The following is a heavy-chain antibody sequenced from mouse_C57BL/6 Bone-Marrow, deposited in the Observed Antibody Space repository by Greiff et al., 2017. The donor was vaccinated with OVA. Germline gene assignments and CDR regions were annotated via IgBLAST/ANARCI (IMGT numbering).Heavy chain of an antibody. V-gene: IGHV1-50*01. Sequence: VKLQQPGAELVKPGASVKLSCKASGYTFTSYWMQWVKQRPGQGLEWIGEIDPSDSYTNDNQKFKGKATLTVDTSSSTAYMQLSSLTSEDSAVYYCARGRRRGGFADWGQGTLVTVSA. J-gene: IGHJ3*01. CDR1: GYTFTSYW. CDR2: IDPSDSYT. CDR3: ARGRRRGGFAD.